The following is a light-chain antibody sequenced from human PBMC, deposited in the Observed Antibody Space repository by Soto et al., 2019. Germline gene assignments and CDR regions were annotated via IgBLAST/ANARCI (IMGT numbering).Light chain of an antibody. Sequence: EIVLTQSPGTLSLSPGERATLSCRASQSVSSSYLAWYQQKPGQAHRLLIYGASSRATGIPDRFSGSGSGTDLNLTISRLEPEDFAVYYWQQYDSSLGLTFGGGTKVEIK. V-gene: IGKV3-20*01. CDR1: QSVSSSY. CDR3: QQYDSSLGLT. J-gene: IGKJ4*01. CDR2: GAS.